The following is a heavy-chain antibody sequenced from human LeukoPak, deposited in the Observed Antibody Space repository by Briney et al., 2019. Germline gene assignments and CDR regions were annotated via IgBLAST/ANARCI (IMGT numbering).Heavy chain of an antibody. J-gene: IGHJ4*02. V-gene: IGHV4-59*08. CDR2: IYYSGST. CDR1: GGSISSYY. Sequence: SETLSLTCTVSGGSISSYYWSWIRQPPGKGLEWIGYIYYSGSTNYNPSLKSRVTISVDTSKNQFSLKLISVTAADTAVYYCARLQIAAAGKGYFDYWGQGTLVTVSS. D-gene: IGHD6-13*01. CDR3: ARLQIAAAGKGYFDY.